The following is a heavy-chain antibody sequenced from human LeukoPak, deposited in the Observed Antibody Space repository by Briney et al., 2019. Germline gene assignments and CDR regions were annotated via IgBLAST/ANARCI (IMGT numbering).Heavy chain of an antibody. CDR1: GFTFSSYS. CDR2: ISSSSSYI. V-gene: IGHV3-21*01. D-gene: IGHD2-15*01. Sequence: GGSLRLSCAASGFTFSSYSMNWVRQAPGKGLEWVSSISSSSSYIYYADSVKGRFTISRDNAKNSLYLQMNSLRAEDTAVYYCAREESSLDYFEYWGQGTLVTVSS. CDR3: AREESSLDYFEY. J-gene: IGHJ4*02.